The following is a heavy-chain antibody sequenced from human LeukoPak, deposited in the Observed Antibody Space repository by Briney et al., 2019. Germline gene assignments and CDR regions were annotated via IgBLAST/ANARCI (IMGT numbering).Heavy chain of an antibody. J-gene: IGHJ4*01. D-gene: IGHD5-24*01. V-gene: IGHV1-69*13. CDR3: ARSGRSVEMASYFTC. Sequence: SVKVSFKSSGGTFTTCAIRWARHAPGQGLEWMGGIIPIFGTANYAQKFQGRVTITADESTSTAYMELSSLRSEDTAVYYCARSGRSVEMASYFTCCGQGTLVTVSS. CDR2: IIPIFGTA. CDR1: GGTFTTCA.